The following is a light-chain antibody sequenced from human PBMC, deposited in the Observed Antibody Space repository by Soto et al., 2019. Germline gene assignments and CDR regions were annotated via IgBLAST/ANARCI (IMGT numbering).Light chain of an antibody. J-gene: IGKJ4*01. V-gene: IGKV1-12*02. CDR3: QEANSFT. CDR2: ASA. Sequence: DTQMTQSPSSVSVSVGDRVTITCRASQAISSWLAWYQQKPGRAPRLLIDASASLHSGVASRFSGSGSGTDYTLTISSLQPEDSTTYYCQEANSFTFGGGTKVEIK. CDR1: QAISSW.